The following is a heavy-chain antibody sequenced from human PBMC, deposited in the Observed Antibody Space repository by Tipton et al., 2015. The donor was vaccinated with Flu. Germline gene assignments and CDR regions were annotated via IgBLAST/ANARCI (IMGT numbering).Heavy chain of an antibody. J-gene: IGHJ4*02. V-gene: IGHV3-53*01. CDR1: GFTVSSNY. CDR2: IYSGGST. CDR3: ARGRGYCITTTCLLPFDF. D-gene: IGHD2-2*01. Sequence: SLRLSCAASGFTVSSNYMSWVRQAPGKGLEWVSVIYSGGSTYSADSVKGRFTISRDNSKNTLYLQMNSLRAEDTAVYYCARGRGYCITTTCLLPFDFWGQGTLVTVSS.